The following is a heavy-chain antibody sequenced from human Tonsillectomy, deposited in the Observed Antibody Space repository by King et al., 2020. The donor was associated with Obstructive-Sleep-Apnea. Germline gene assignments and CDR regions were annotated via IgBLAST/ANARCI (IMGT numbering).Heavy chain of an antibody. D-gene: IGHD3-10*01. V-gene: IGHV7-4-1*02. CDR3: ARVPITMVRALYYYYGMDV. CDR2: INTNTGNP. CDR1: GYTFTNYA. J-gene: IGHJ6*02. Sequence: QLVQSGSELKKPGASVKVSCKASGYTFTNYAMNWVRQAPGQGLEWMGWINTNTGNPTYAQGFTRRFVFSLDTSVSTAYLQISSLKAEDTALYYCARVPITMVRALYYYYGMDVWGQGTTVTVSS.